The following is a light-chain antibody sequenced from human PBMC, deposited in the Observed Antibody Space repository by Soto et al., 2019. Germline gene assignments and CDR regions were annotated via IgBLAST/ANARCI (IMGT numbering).Light chain of an antibody. V-gene: IGKV2-28*01. J-gene: IGKJ4*01. CDR3: MQALQTPPT. Sequence: DIVLTQSPHSIPVIPKEPASISYRSSQSLLHINVYNYLDSYLQKPGQSPQLLIYFVSNWVSGVPDRFSGSGSGTDFTLKFSRVEAEDVGVYYCMQALQTPPTFGGGTKVDIK. CDR2: FVS. CDR1: QSLLHINVYNY.